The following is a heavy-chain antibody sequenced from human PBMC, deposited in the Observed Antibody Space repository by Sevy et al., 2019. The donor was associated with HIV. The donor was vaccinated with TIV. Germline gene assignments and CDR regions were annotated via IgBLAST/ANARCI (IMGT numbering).Heavy chain of an antibody. CDR1: GFTFSSYS. CDR3: ARVHPDEHYFDY. J-gene: IGHJ4*02. Sequence: GGSLRLSCAASGFTFSSYSMNWVRQAPGKGLEWVSYISSSSSTIYYADSVKGRFTISSDNAKNSLYLQMNSLRDEDTAVYYCARVHPDEHYFDYWGQGTLVTVS. V-gene: IGHV3-48*02. CDR2: ISSSSSTI.